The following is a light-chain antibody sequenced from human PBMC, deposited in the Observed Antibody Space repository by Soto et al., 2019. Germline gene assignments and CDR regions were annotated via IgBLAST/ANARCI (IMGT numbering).Light chain of an antibody. J-gene: IGKJ1*01. CDR2: GAS. V-gene: IGKV3-20*01. CDR3: HQDGTSPRT. CDR1: QSVSTTY. Sequence: IVLTQSPGTLSLSPGEVATLSCRASQSVSTTYFAWYQHKRGQAPRLLIYGASSRATGMPDRFSGSGSGTDFTLTISRLEPEDFAVYYCHQDGTSPRTFGQGTEVEIK.